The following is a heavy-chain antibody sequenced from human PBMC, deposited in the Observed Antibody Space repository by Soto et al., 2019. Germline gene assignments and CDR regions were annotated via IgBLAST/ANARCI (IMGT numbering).Heavy chain of an antibody. CDR3: ARRPASPMVRGVIGYYYYMDV. CDR1: GYTFTSYG. Sequence: ASVKVSCKASGYTFTSYGISWVRQAPGQGLEWMGWISAYNGNTNYAQKLQGRVTMTTDTSTSTAYMELRSLRSDDTAVYYCARRPASPMVRGVIGYYYYMDVWGKGTTVTVSS. D-gene: IGHD3-10*01. CDR2: ISAYNGNT. V-gene: IGHV1-18*01. J-gene: IGHJ6*03.